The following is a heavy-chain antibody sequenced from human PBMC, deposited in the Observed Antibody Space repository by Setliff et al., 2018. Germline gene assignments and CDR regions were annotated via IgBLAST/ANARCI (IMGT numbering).Heavy chain of an antibody. CDR2: IHPSGNT. CDR3: ARMSGFQYMDV. J-gene: IGHJ6*03. V-gene: IGHV4-34*01. Sequence: PSETLSLTCAVNGGSFSGSYWSWIRQPPGKGLEWIGEIHPSGNTYYNPSLKSRVAISGETSKSQFSLKVYSVTAADTAVYYCARMSGFQYMDVWGKGTTVTVSS. D-gene: IGHD3-3*01. CDR1: GGSFSGSY.